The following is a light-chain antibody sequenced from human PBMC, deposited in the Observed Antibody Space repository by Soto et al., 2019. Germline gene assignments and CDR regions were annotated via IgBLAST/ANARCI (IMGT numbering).Light chain of an antibody. Sequence: DIQMTQSPSTLSASVGDRVTITCRASQSISSWLAWYQQKPGKPPKLLIYKASSLESGVPSRFSGCGSGTEFTLTISSLQPEDFATYYCQQYNSAPWTFGQGTKGEIK. CDR3: QQYNSAPWT. CDR1: QSISSW. CDR2: KAS. J-gene: IGKJ1*01. V-gene: IGKV1-5*03.